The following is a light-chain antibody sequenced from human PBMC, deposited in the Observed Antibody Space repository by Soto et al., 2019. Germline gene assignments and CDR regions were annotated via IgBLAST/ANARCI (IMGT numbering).Light chain of an antibody. CDR1: DNIGSN. Sequence: DIQLTQSPASLSASVGDRVTITRRASDNIGSNLNWYQHQTGTAPKLLIYAASSLQGGVPSRFSGSGYGTQFTLTISGLQTEDFATYYCQQSYKILTFGGGTWVDI. V-gene: IGKV1-39*01. J-gene: IGKJ4*01. CDR2: AAS. CDR3: QQSYKILT.